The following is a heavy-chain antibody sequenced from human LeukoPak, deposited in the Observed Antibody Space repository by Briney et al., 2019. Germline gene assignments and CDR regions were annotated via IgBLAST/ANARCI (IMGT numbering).Heavy chain of an antibody. J-gene: IGHJ4*02. CDR1: GFTFSSYA. D-gene: IGHD3-22*01. V-gene: IGHV3-30-3*01. CDR2: ISSDGSNK. CDR3: ARDMYDSSGYLFDY. Sequence: EGSLRLSCAASGFTFSSYAMHWVRQAPGKGLEWVAVISSDGSNKYYADSVKGRFTISRDNSKNTLYLQMNSLRAEDTAVYYCARDMYDSSGYLFDYWRQGTLVTVSS.